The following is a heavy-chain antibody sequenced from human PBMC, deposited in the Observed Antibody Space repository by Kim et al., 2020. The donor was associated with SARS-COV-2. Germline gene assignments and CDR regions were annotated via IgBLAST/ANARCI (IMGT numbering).Heavy chain of an antibody. CDR1: GFTFSASA. J-gene: IGHJ4*01. CDR3: SRHSGKHGDRGFDN. Sequence: GGSLRLSCAASGFTFSASAMHWVRQASGKGLEWVGRIRSKPNNYATSYAAPVTGRFTISRDDSTNTVYLQMDSLKTDDTAVYFCSRHSGKHGDRGFDNWG. V-gene: IGHV3-73*01. CDR2: IRSKPNNYAT. D-gene: IGHD4-17*01.